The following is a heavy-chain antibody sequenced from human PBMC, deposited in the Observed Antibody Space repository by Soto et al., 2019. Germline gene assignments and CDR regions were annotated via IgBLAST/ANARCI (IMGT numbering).Heavy chain of an antibody. Sequence: SETLSLTCTVSGGSISSGGYYWSWIRQHPGKGLEWIGYIYYSGSTYYNPSLKSRVTISVDTSKNQFSLKLSSVTAADTAVFYCARGVTMVRGVIHTPYFDYWGQGTLVTVSS. J-gene: IGHJ4*02. CDR2: IYYSGST. CDR3: ARGVTMVRGVIHTPYFDY. V-gene: IGHV4-31*03. CDR1: GGSISSGGYY. D-gene: IGHD3-10*01.